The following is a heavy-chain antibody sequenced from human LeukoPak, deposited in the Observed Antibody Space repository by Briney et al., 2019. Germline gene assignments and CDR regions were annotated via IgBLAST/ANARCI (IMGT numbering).Heavy chain of an antibody. CDR2: ISYDGSNK. CDR1: GFTFSTYA. CDR3: AKDHGGIAI. D-gene: IGHD6-13*01. V-gene: IGHV3-30*04. Sequence: PGGSLRLSCAASGFTFSTYAIHWVRQAPGKGLEWVAVISYDGSNKYYADSVKGRFTISRDNSKNTLYLQMNSLRAEDTAVYYCAKDHGGIAIWGQGTMVTVSS. J-gene: IGHJ3*02.